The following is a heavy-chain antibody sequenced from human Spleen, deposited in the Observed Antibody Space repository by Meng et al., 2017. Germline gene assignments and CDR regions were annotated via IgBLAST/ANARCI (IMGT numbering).Heavy chain of an antibody. Sequence: SETLSLTCTVSGGSVSSNSYYWSWIRQPPGKGLEWIGYIYYSGSTNYKPSLKSRVSISLDTSKNQFSLKLNSVTAADTAVYYCARKAGNCITITCYSLDYWGQGTLVTVSS. CDR2: IYYSGST. CDR3: ARKAGNCITITCYSLDY. D-gene: IGHD2-15*01. CDR1: GGSVSSNSYY. V-gene: IGHV4-61*01. J-gene: IGHJ4*02.